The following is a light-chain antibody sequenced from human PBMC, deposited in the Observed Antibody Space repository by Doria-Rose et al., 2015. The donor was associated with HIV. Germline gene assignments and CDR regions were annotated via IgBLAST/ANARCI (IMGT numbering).Light chain of an antibody. V-gene: IGKV1-5*03. CDR3: QQYHNYPRT. J-gene: IGKJ1*01. CDR2: EAS. Sequence: DIQVTQSPSTLSASVGGRVTITCRASQSISSWLAWYQQKPGKATKLLIYEASTLQSGVTSRFSGIGSGTEFTLTISSLQPDDFATYYCQQYHNYPRTFGQGTKVEIK. CDR1: QSISSW.